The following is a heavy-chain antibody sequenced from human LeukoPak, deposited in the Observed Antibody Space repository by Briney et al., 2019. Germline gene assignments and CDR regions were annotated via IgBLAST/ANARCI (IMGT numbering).Heavy chain of an antibody. J-gene: IGHJ6*02. D-gene: IGHD2-2*02. CDR3: ARGLARDCSSTSCYTHCYYGMDV. CDR1: GGSFSGYY. V-gene: IGHV4-34*01. Sequence: SETLSLTCAVYGGSFSGYYWSWIRQPPGKGLEWIGEINHSGSTNYNPSLKSRVTISVDTSKDQFSLKLSSVTAADTAVYYCARGLARDCSSTSCYTHCYYGMDVWGQGTTVTVSS. CDR2: INHSGST.